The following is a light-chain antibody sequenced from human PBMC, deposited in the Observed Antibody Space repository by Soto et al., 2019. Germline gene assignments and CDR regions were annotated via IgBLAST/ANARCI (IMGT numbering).Light chain of an antibody. CDR2: KAS. Sequence: DIQMTQSPSTLSASVGDRVTITCRASQSISSWLAWYQQKPGKAPKLLIYKASSLESGVPSRFSGSGSGTEFTLAISSLQPDDFATSYCQQYNSYPSFVGGTKVEIK. CDR1: QSISSW. CDR3: QQYNSYPS. V-gene: IGKV1-5*03. J-gene: IGKJ4*01.